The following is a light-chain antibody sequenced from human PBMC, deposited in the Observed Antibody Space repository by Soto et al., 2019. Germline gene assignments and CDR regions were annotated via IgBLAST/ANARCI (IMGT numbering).Light chain of an antibody. V-gene: IGKV1-5*03. CDR2: KAS. CDR1: QSISNW. Sequence: DIPMTQSPSTLSASVGDRVTITCRASQSISNWLAWFQQKPGKAPNLLIYKASSLESGVPSRFSGSGSGTEFTLTISSLQPDDFATYYCQQYDSHSQTFGQGTTLEIK. CDR3: QQYDSHSQT. J-gene: IGKJ2*01.